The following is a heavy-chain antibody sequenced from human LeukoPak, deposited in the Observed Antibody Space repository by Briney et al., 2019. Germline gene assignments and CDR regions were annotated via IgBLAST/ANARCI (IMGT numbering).Heavy chain of an antibody. V-gene: IGHV4-59*01. CDR1: GGSISSYY. D-gene: IGHD6-6*01. CDR3: ARVGIAARPGAYYYYYGMDV. J-gene: IGHJ6*02. CDR2: IYYSGST. Sequence: SETLSLTCTVSGGSISSYYWSWIRQPPGKGLEWIGYIYYSGSTNYNPSPKSRVTISVDTSKNQFSLKLSSVTAADTAVYYCARVGIAARPGAYYYYYGMDVWGQGTTVTVSS.